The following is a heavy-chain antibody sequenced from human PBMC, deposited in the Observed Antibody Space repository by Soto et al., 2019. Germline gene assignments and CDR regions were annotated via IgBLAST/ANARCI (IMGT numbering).Heavy chain of an antibody. V-gene: IGHV4-39*01. CDR1: GDSVSSCCFY. CDR2: IHYSGST. Sequence: PSETLSLTCTVSGDSVSSCCFYWAWIRQPPGKGLEWVGSIHYSGSTYYSWPLKSRGTISVDTSKNQLSLKLNFVTPADTAVYYCARDPWGVPAAIPPRPMDVWGKGTTVTVSS. D-gene: IGHD2-2*02. CDR3: ARDPWGVPAAIPPRPMDV. J-gene: IGHJ6*03.